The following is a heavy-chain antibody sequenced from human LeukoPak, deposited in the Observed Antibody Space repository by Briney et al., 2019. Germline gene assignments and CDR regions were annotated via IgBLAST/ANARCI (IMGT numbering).Heavy chain of an antibody. J-gene: IGHJ6*02. CDR3: ARDPTGYSYGPRYQKYYYYYGMDV. CDR2: IIPIFGTA. V-gene: IGHV1-69*13. D-gene: IGHD5-18*01. CDR1: GGTFSSYA. Sequence: ASVKVSCTASGGTFSSYAISWVRQAPGQGLEWMGGIIPIFGTANYAQKLQGRVTITADESTSTAYMELSSLRSEDTAVYYCARDPTGYSYGPRYQKYYYYYGMDVWGQGTTVTVSS.